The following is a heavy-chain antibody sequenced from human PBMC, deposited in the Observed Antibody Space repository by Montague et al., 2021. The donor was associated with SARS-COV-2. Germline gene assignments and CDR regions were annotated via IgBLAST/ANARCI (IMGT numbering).Heavy chain of an antibody. V-gene: IGHV3-30*04. D-gene: IGHD3-16*01. CDR1: GFTFSSYA. J-gene: IGHJ4*02. CDR3: ARDRDDYIWGSYENFDY. Sequence: SLRLSCAASGFTFSSYAMHWVRQAPGKGLEWVAVISYDGSNKYYADSVKGRFTISRDNSKNTLYLQMNSLRAEDTAVYYCARDRDDYIWGSYENFDYWGQGTLSPSPQ. CDR2: ISYDGSNK.